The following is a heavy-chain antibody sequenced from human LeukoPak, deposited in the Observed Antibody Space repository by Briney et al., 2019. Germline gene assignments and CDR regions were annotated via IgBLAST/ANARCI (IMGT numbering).Heavy chain of an antibody. V-gene: IGHV4-59*08. CDR2: IYYSGST. J-gene: IGHJ4*02. Sequence: PSETLSLTCTVSGGSISGYYWSWIRQPPGKGLEWIGHIYYSGSTNYKPSLKSRVTMSVDTSKNQFSLKLSSVTAADTAIYYCARQVNYGSGSYPDYWGQGTLVTVSS. CDR3: ARQVNYGSGSYPDY. CDR1: GGSISGYY. D-gene: IGHD3-10*01.